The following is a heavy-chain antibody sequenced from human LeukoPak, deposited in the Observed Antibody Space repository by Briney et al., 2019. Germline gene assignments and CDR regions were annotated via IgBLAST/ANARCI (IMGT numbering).Heavy chain of an antibody. CDR3: AKGLKTEEAAGLDL. CDR1: GFTFSSYG. CDR2: ISYDGSNK. V-gene: IGHV3-30*18. J-gene: IGHJ2*01. Sequence: GGSLRLSCAASGFTFSSYGMHWVRQAPSKGLEWVAVISYDGSNKYYADSVKGRFTISRDNSKNTLYLQMNSLRAEDTAVYYCAKGLKTEEAAGLDLWGRGTLVTVSS. D-gene: IGHD6-25*01.